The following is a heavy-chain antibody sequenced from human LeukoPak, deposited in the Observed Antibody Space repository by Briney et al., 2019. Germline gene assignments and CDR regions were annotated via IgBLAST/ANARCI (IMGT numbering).Heavy chain of an antibody. D-gene: IGHD1-26*01. V-gene: IGHV1-3*01. CDR2: INAGNGNT. Sequence: ASVKVSCKASGYTFTSYAMHWVRQAPGQRLEWMGWINAGNGNTKYSQKFQGRVTITRDTSASTAYMELSSLRSEDTAVYYCAREDKWELLFDYWGQGTLVTVSS. J-gene: IGHJ4*02. CDR3: AREDKWELLFDY. CDR1: GYTFTSYA.